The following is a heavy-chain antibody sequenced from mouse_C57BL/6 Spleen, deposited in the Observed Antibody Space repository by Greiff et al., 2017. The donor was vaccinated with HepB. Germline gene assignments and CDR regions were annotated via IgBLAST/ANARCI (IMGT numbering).Heavy chain of an antibody. Sequence: VQLVESGAELVKPGASVKLSCKASGYTFTEYTIHWVKQRSGQGLEWIGWFYPGSGSIKYNEKFKDKATLTADKSSSTVYMELSRLTSEDSAVYFWARHEQLRLYFDYWGQGTTLTVSS. CDR3: ARHEQLRLYFDY. J-gene: IGHJ2*01. CDR2: FYPGSGSI. V-gene: IGHV1-62-2*01. CDR1: GYTFTEYT. D-gene: IGHD3-2*02.